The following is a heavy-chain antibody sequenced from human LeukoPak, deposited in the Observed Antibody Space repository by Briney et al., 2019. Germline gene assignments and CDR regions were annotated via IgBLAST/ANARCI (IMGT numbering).Heavy chain of an antibody. V-gene: IGHV3-23*01. CDR3: AKGAAVTDFDY. Sequence: GGSLRLSCAASGFTFNNYAMSWVRQAPGKGLEWVSTVSDRGTGTYYADSVKGRFTISRDNSKSTLSLQMISLRAEDTALYYCAKGAAVTDFDYWGQGTLVTVSS. D-gene: IGHD4-17*01. J-gene: IGHJ4*02. CDR1: GFTFNNYA. CDR2: VSDRGTGT.